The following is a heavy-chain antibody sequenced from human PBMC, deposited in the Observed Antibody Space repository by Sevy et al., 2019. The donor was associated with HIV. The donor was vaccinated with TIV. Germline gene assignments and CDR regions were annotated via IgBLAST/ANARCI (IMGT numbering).Heavy chain of an antibody. CDR3: AKEEYYDFWSGYYWY. V-gene: IGHV3-23*01. D-gene: IGHD3-3*01. CDR2: ISGSGGST. J-gene: IGHJ4*02. CDR1: GFTFSSYA. Sequence: GGSLRLSCAASGFTFSSYAMSWVRQAPGKGLEWVSAISGSGGSTYYADSVKGRFTISRNNSKNTLYLQMNSLRAEDTAVYYCAKEEYYDFWSGYYWYWGQGTLVTVSS.